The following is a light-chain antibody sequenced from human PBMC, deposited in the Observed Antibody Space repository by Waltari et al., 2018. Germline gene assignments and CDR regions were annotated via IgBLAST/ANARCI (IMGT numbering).Light chain of an antibody. CDR1: QSLLHSSGYTF. J-gene: IGKJ1*01. V-gene: IGKV2-28*01. CDR3: MQARQTPWT. CDR2: LVS. Sequence: DIVMTQSPLSLPVSPGEPASISCRSSQSLLHSSGYTFLDWYLQKPGQSPQLLIYLVSNRASGVPDRCSGSGSGTDLTLKISRVEAEDVGVYYCMQARQTPWTFGQGTKVEIK.